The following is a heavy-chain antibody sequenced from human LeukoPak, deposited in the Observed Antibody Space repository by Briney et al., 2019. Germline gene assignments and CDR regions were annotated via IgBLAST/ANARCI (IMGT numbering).Heavy chain of an antibody. CDR3: AKVSHTTDYGDYGFYYSYGMDV. V-gene: IGHV3-23*01. CDR2: ISGSGGST. D-gene: IGHD4-17*01. CDR1: GFTFSSYA. J-gene: IGHJ6*02. Sequence: GGSLRLSCAASGFTFSSYAMSWVRQAPGKGLEWVSAISGSGGSTYYADSVKGRFTISRDNSKNTLYLQMNSLRAEDTAVYYCAKVSHTTDYGDYGFYYSYGMDVWGRGTTVTVSS.